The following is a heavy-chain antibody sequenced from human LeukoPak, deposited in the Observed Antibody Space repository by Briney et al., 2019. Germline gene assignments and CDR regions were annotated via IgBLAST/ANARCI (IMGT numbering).Heavy chain of an antibody. V-gene: IGHV1-18*01. D-gene: IGHD6-19*01. Sequence: GASVKVSCEASGGTFSSYGISWVRQAPGQGLEWMGWISAYNGNTNYAQKLQGRVTMTTDTSTSTAYMELRSLRSDDTAVYYCAREGSSGYYGMDVWGQGTTVTVSS. CDR2: ISAYNGNT. J-gene: IGHJ6*02. CDR3: AREGSSGYYGMDV. CDR1: GGTFSSYG.